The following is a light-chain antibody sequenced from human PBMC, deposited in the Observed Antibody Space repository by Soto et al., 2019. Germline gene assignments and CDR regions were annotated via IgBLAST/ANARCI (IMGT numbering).Light chain of an antibody. CDR2: EGS. Sequence: QSALTQPASVSASPGRSITISCTGTSSDVGSYNLVSWYQHHPGKAPKLIIYEGSRRPSGVSGRFSGSKSGNTASLTISGRQADDEADDYCCSFARSSTFFVFGAGTKLTVL. CDR3: CSFARSSTFFV. CDR1: SSDVGSYNL. V-gene: IGLV2-23*01. J-gene: IGLJ1*01.